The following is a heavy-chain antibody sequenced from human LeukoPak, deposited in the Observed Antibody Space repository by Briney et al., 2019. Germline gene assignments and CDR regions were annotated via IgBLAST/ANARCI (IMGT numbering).Heavy chain of an antibody. CDR1: GYIFTSYG. D-gene: IGHD5-12*01. V-gene: IGHV1-18*01. CDR3: ARGGRYSDRVADLDY. J-gene: IGHJ4*02. Sequence: ASVKVSCKTSGYIFTSYGITWVRQAPGQGLEWMGWISGYNGVTDYAQKFQGRVAMTTDTSTGTAYMELRSLRSDDTAVFYCARGGRYSDRVADLDYWGQGTLVTVSS. CDR2: ISGYNGVT.